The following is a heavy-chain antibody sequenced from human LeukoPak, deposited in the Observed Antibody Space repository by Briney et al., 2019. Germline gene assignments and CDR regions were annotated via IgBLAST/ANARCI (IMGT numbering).Heavy chain of an antibody. Sequence: ASVKVSCKASGYTFTSYDINWVRQATGQGLEWMGWMNPNNGKTGYAQKFQGRVTMTRNSSISTVYMELNTLRSEDTAVYYCARPRIAAAGNVYYMDVWGKGTTVTVSS. J-gene: IGHJ6*03. D-gene: IGHD6-13*01. V-gene: IGHV1-8*01. CDR2: MNPNNGKT. CDR3: ARPRIAAAGNVYYMDV. CDR1: GYTFTSYD.